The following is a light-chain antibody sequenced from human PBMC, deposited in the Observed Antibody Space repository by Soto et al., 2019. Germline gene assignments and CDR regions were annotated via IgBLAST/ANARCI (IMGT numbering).Light chain of an antibody. CDR3: QSYDINLGVVV. CDR2: GNT. CDR1: SSNIGSGYD. V-gene: IGLV1-40*01. Sequence: QYVLTQPPSVSGAPGHRVTISCTGSSSNIGSGYDVHWYQQLPGTAPKLLISGNTDRPSGVPDRFSGSKSGTSDSLAITGLQTEDEADHYGQSYDINLGVVVFGGGTKLTVL. J-gene: IGLJ2*01.